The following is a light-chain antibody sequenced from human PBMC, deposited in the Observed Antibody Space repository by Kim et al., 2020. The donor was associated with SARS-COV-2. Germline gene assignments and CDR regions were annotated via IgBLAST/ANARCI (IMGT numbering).Light chain of an antibody. J-gene: IGLJ3*02. CDR2: DVN. CDR3: SSYTRSNTLV. CDR1: SSDISGYNY. V-gene: IGLV2-14*04. Sequence: GQSIPISCTGTSSDISGYNYVYWYQQYTGKAPKVMIYDVNERPSGVSDRFSGSKSGDTASLTISGLQAEDEADYYCSSYTRSNTLVFGGGTQLTVL.